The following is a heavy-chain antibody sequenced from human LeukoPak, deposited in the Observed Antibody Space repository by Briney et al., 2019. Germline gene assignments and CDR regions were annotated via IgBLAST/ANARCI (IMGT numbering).Heavy chain of an antibody. D-gene: IGHD3-10*01. Sequence: GGSLRLSCAASGFTFSNYWIHWVRQAPGKGLVYVSCIHPDGSTPVYADSVKGRFTISRDNANNMVYLQMNSLRAEDTAVYYCAKDISGSSWGRLDYWGQGTLVTVSS. J-gene: IGHJ4*02. CDR1: GFTFSNYW. V-gene: IGHV3-74*01. CDR2: IHPDGSTP. CDR3: AKDISGSSWGRLDY.